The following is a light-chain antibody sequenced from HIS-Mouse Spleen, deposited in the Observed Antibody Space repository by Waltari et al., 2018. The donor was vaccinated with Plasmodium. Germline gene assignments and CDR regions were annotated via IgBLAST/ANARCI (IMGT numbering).Light chain of an antibody. J-gene: IGKJ2*01. Sequence: RATPACRARRSACGRNLAWYHQKRGHAPRLLIYGASSRATGIPDRFSGSGSGTDFTLTISRLEPEDFAVYYCQQYGSSPYTFGQGTKREIK. CDR2: GAS. CDR1: RSACGRN. V-gene: IGKV3-20*01. CDR3: QQYGSSPYT.